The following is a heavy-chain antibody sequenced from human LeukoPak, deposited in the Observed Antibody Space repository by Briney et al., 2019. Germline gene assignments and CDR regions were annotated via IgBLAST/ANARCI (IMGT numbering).Heavy chain of an antibody. V-gene: IGHV3-21*06. D-gene: IGHD6-13*01. CDR2: ISIGSSPYT. Sequence: GGSLRLSCAASGFSFSKSSMLWFRQAPGKGLEWVSSISIGSSPYTYYADSLKGRFTISRDNAKNSVCLQMNSLRPEDTAVYYCARSYSSSWYDSYFQHWGQGTLVIVSS. J-gene: IGHJ1*01. CDR3: ARSYSSSWYDSYFQH. CDR1: GFSFSKSS.